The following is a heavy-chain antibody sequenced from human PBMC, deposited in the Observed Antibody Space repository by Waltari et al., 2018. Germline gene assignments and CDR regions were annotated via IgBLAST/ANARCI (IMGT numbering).Heavy chain of an antibody. J-gene: IGHJ1*01. CDR2: IKSKTDGGTT. D-gene: IGHD2-15*01. V-gene: IGHV3-15*01. Sequence: EVQLVESGGGLVKPGGSLRLSCAASGFTFSNAWMSWVRQAPGKGLEWVGRIKSKTDGGTTDYAAPVKGRFTISRDDSKNTLYLQMNSLKTEDTAVYYCTTGYCSGGSRYSGYFQHWGQGTLVTVSS. CDR3: TTGYCSGGSRYSGYFQH. CDR1: GFTFSNAW.